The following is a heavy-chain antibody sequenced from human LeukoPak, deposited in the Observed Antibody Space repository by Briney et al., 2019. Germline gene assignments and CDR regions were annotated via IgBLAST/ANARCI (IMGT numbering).Heavy chain of an antibody. CDR1: GGSFSGYY. Sequence: SETLSLTCAVYGGSFSGYYWSWIRQPPGKGLEWIGEISHSGSTNYNPSLKSRVTISVDTSKNQFSLKLSSVTAADTAVYYCASVAYSSSSIDYWGEGTLVTVSS. J-gene: IGHJ4*02. CDR2: ISHSGST. V-gene: IGHV4-34*01. CDR3: ASVAYSSSSIDY. D-gene: IGHD6-6*01.